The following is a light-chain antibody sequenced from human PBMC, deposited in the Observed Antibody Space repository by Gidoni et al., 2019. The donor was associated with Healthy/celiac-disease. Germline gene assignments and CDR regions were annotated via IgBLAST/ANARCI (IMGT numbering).Light chain of an antibody. CDR2: AAS. J-gene: IGKJ2*01. Sequence: DIQMTQSPSSLSASVGDRVTITCRASQSISSYLNWYQQKPGKAPKLLIYAASSLQSGVPSRFSGSGSGTDSTLTISSLQPEDFATYYCQQSYSTPGTFXQXTKLEIK. CDR3: QQSYSTPGT. V-gene: IGKV1-39*01. CDR1: QSISSY.